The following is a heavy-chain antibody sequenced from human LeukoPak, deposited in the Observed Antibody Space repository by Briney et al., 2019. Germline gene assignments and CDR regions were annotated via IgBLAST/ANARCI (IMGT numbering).Heavy chain of an antibody. CDR1: GGTFSSYA. V-gene: IGHV1-69*05. J-gene: IGHJ5*02. CDR2: IIPIFGTA. CDR3: ASDKGITGTTWFDP. Sequence: SSVKASCKASGGTFSSYAISWVRQAPGQGLEWMGGIIPIFGTANYAQKFQGRVTMTRDTSISTAYMELNRLRSDDTAVYYCASDKGITGTTWFDPWGQGTLVTVSS. D-gene: IGHD1-20*01.